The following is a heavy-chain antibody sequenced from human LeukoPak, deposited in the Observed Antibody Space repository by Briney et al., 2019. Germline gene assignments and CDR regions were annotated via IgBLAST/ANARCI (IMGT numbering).Heavy chain of an antibody. Sequence: PGGSLRLSCAASGFTFSGYEMNWVRQAPGKGLEWVSYSSSSGSTTYYADSVKGRFSISRDNAKNSLYLQMNNLRAEDTAVYYCARGPYDSYFDYWGQGTLVTVSS. J-gene: IGHJ4*02. V-gene: IGHV3-48*03. CDR3: ARGPYDSYFDY. CDR1: GFTFSGYE. CDR2: SSSSGSTT. D-gene: IGHD5-12*01.